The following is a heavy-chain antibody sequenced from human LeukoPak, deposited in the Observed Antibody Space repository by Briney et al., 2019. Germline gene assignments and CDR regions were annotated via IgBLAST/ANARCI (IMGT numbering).Heavy chain of an antibody. V-gene: IGHV4-34*01. CDR3: AREDIVVVPAAIGLYYFDY. Sequence: SETLSLTCAVYGGSFSGYYWSWIRQPPGKGLEWIGEINHSGSTNYNPSLKSRVTMSVDTSKNQFSLKLSSVTAADTAVYYCAREDIVVVPAAIGLYYFDYWGQGTLVTVSS. J-gene: IGHJ4*02. CDR1: GGSFSGYY. D-gene: IGHD2-2*02. CDR2: INHSGST.